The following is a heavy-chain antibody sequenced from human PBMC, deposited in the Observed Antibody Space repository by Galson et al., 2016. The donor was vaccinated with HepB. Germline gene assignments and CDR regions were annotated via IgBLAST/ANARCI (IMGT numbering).Heavy chain of an antibody. CDR1: GFTVYGNY. D-gene: IGHD3-3*01. CDR2: IYSRGDT. CDR3: ARVVGFWNGYSYLFHGLDV. Sequence: CAASGFTVYGNYMSWVRQAPGKGLEWVSMIYSRGDTYYADSVKGRFTISRDFSKNTVSLQIDSLTAEDTALYYCARVVGFWNGYSYLFHGLDVWGQGTTVTVSS. V-gene: IGHV3-53*01. J-gene: IGHJ6*02.